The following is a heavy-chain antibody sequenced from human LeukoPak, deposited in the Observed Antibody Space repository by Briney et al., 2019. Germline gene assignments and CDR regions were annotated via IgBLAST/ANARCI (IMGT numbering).Heavy chain of an antibody. CDR2: IYYSGST. D-gene: IGHD6-13*01. CDR1: GGPISSYY. V-gene: IGHV4-59*01. Sequence: SETLSLTCTVSGGPISSYYWSWLRQPPGKGLEWIGYIYYSGSTNYNPSPKSRVTISVDTSKNQFSLKLSSVTAADTAVYYCARVSSGYSSREIDYWGQGNLVTVSS. CDR3: ARVSSGYSSREIDY. J-gene: IGHJ4*02.